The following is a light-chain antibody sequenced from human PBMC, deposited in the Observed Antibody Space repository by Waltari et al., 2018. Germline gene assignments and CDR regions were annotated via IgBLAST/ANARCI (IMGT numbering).Light chain of an antibody. V-gene: IGLV3-19*01. CDR2: GKN. CDR3: NSRDSRGHPLV. CDR1: SLRYSY. J-gene: IGLJ1*01. Sequence: SSELTQDPVVSVALGQTVRITCQGDSLRYSYANWYHQKPGQAPVLVMYGKNNRPSGSPDRFSGSYSGTTASLIITGAQAEDEGDYYCNSRDSRGHPLVFGTGTKVTVL.